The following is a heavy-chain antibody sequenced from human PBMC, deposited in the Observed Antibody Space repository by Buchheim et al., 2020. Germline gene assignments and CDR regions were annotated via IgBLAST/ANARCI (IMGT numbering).Heavy chain of an antibody. V-gene: IGHV4-4*02. CDR2: IYHSGST. CDR3: ARDRVLRFLEWRISGGLGSFDP. CDR1: GGSISSSNW. D-gene: IGHD3-3*01. Sequence: QVQLQESGPGLVKPSGTLSLTCAVSGGSISSSNWWSWVRQPPGKGLEWIGEIYHSGSTNYNPSLKSRVTISVDKSKNQFSLKLSSVTAADTAVYYCARDRVLRFLEWRISGGLGSFDPWGQGTL. J-gene: IGHJ5*02.